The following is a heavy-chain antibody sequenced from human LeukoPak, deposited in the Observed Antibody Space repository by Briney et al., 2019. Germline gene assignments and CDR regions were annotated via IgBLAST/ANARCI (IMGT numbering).Heavy chain of an antibody. J-gene: IGHJ5*02. D-gene: IGHD6-13*01. CDR1: GGSISSYY. CDR3: ARDVVTSSPGSWFDP. Sequence: SETLSLTCTVSGGSISSYYWSWIRQPAGKGLEWIGRIYTSGSTNYNPSLKSRVTLLVDTSKNQFSLRLSSVTAADTAVYYCARDVVTSSPGSWFDPWGQGTLVTVSS. CDR2: IYTSGST. V-gene: IGHV4-4*07.